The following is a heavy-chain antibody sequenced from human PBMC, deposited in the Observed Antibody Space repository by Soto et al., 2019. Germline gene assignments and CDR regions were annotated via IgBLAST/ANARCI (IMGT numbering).Heavy chain of an antibody. J-gene: IGHJ6*02. D-gene: IGHD6-13*01. CDR2: INHSGST. Sequence: SETLSLTCAVYGGSFSGYYWSWIRQPPGKGLEWIGEINHSGSTNYNPSLKSRVTISVDTSKNQFSLKLSSVTAADTAVYYCASIGGRSSWYPRLNYYYYGMDVWGQGTTVTVSS. CDR1: GGSFSGYY. V-gene: IGHV4-34*01. CDR3: ASIGGRSSWYPRLNYYYYGMDV.